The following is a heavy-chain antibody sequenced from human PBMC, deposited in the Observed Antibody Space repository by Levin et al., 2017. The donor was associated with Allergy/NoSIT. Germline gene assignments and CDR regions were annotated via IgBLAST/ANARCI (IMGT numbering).Heavy chain of an antibody. D-gene: IGHD6-25*01. CDR2: INPNSGGT. V-gene: IGHV1-2*02. Sequence: PEASVKVSCKASGYTFTGYYMHWVRQAPGQGLEWMGWINPNSGGTNYAQKFQGRVTMTRDTSISTAYMELSRLRSDDTAVYYCARGTRIAAGDAFDIWGQGTMVTVSS. CDR1: GYTFTGYY. CDR3: ARGTRIAAGDAFDI. J-gene: IGHJ3*02.